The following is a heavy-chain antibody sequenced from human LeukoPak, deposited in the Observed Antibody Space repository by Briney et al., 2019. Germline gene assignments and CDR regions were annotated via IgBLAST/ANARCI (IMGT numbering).Heavy chain of an antibody. Sequence: GSLRLSCAASGFTFSSYWMTWVRQPPGKGLEWVANIKEDGSEKYYVDSVKGRLTISRDNANNLLYLQMNSLTAEDTAVYYCARAVTTVTLFDLWGQGTLVTISS. CDR2: IKEDGSEK. CDR3: ARAVTTVTLFDL. V-gene: IGHV3-7*01. D-gene: IGHD4-17*01. J-gene: IGHJ4*02. CDR1: GFTFSSYW.